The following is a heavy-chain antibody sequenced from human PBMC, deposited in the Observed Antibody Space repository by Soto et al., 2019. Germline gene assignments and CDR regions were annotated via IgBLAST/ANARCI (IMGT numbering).Heavy chain of an antibody. V-gene: IGHV4-59*01. Sequence: QVQLQESGPGLVRPSETLSLTCTVSGGSISSYYWNWIRQAPGKGLEWIGYIHYSGNSDYNPSLTSRVTISVDTSKNQFSLKLSSVTAADTAVYYCARDRPYSSGHSFDYWGQGTLVTVSS. CDR2: IHYSGNS. CDR3: ARDRPYSSGHSFDY. J-gene: IGHJ4*02. CDR1: GGSISSYY. D-gene: IGHD6-25*01.